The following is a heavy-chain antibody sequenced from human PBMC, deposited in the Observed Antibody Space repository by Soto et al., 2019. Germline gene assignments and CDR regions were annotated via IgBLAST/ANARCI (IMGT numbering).Heavy chain of an antibody. D-gene: IGHD2-15*01. CDR1: GFPFSSYW. CDR2: IKQDGSEK. Sequence: GGSLRLSCAASGFPFSSYWMSWVRQAPGKGLEWVANIKQDGSEKYYVDSVKGRFTISRDNAKNSLYLQMNSLRAEDTAVYYCANAPGYCSGGSCYSEYFQHWGQGTLVTVSS. V-gene: IGHV3-7*01. J-gene: IGHJ1*01. CDR3: ANAPGYCSGGSCYSEYFQH.